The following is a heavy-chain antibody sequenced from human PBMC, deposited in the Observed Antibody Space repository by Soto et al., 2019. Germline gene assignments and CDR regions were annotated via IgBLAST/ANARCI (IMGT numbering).Heavy chain of an antibody. Sequence: GSLRLSCAASGFSFSLFWMSWVRQTPGKGLEWVANINEDGSEKFFADSVRGRFTISRDNAKNSLSLQMNSLTADDTAVYYCARTGWPQSSYYFDYWGQGTLVTVSS. V-gene: IGHV3-7*03. CDR2: INEDGSEK. CDR1: GFSFSLFW. CDR3: ARTGWPQSSYYFDY. J-gene: IGHJ4*02. D-gene: IGHD3-16*01.